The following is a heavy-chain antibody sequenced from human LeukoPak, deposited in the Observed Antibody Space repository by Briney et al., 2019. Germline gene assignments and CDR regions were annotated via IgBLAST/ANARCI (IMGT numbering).Heavy chain of an antibody. CDR1: GGSFFGYY. J-gene: IGHJ4*02. CDR3: ARVPSRGSPFFDF. D-gene: IGHD5-12*01. Sequence: SETLSLTCGVYGGSFFGYYWTWIRQPPGKGLEWIGEINHSGSTRYNPSLKSRVTISLDTSKSQFSLKLTSVTAADTAVCFCARVPSRGSPFFDFWGQGTLVTVSS. CDR2: INHSGST. V-gene: IGHV4-34*01.